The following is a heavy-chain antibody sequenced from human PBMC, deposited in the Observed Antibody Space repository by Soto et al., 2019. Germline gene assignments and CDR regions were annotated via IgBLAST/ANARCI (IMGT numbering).Heavy chain of an antibody. Sequence: QLQLQESGSGLVKPSQTLSLTCDVSGDSISIGGYSWNWLRQPPGKGLQWIGYIYHGGSTYYNPSLTSRIIISVDRSKIHFSLNLTSVTAADTAVYYCARASRLGYRFFDNWGQGILVTVSS. CDR1: GDSISIGGYS. CDR3: ARASRLGYRFFDN. V-gene: IGHV4-30-2*01. D-gene: IGHD5-12*01. J-gene: IGHJ4*02. CDR2: IYHGGST.